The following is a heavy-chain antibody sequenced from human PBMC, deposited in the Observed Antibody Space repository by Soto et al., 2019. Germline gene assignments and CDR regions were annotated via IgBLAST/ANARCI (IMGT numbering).Heavy chain of an antibody. D-gene: IGHD5-12*01. J-gene: IGHJ6*02. CDR3: ARDATMVSYYYGMDV. Sequence: PGGSLRLSCAASGFTFSSYAMHWVRQAPGKGLEWVAVISYDGSNKYYADSVKGRFTISRDNSKNTLYLQMNSLRAEDTAVYYCARDATMVSYYYGMDVWGQGTTVTVS. CDR2: ISYDGSNK. V-gene: IGHV3-30-3*01. CDR1: GFTFSSYA.